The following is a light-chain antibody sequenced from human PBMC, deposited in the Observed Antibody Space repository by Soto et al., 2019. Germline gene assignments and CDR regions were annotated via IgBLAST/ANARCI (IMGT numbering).Light chain of an antibody. CDR1: HNIKNW. Sequence: DIPMTQSPSTLSASVGDRVTITCRASHNIKNWLAWYQQKPGEAPKLLIYKASNLADGVPSRFSGSGSGTEYTLPVSSLQPDDSASYYSKQYENFATFGQGTRVEIK. J-gene: IGKJ1*01. CDR2: KAS. CDR3: KQYENFAT. V-gene: IGKV1-5*03.